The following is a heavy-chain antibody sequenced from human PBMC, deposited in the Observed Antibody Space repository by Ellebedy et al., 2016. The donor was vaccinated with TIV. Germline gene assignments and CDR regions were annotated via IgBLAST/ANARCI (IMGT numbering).Heavy chain of an antibody. CDR1: GFTFSDYT. CDR2: ISWDGGNT. D-gene: IGHD3-22*01. V-gene: IGHV3-43*01. J-gene: IGHJ3*01. Sequence: GESLKISCAASGFTFSDYTMYWVRQPPGKGLEWVSLISWDGGNTYYADSVKGRFAISRDNRKNSLYLQMNSLRSEDTALYYCAKGRDYESRDFAADVWGQGTMVIVSS. CDR3: AKGRDYESRDFAADV.